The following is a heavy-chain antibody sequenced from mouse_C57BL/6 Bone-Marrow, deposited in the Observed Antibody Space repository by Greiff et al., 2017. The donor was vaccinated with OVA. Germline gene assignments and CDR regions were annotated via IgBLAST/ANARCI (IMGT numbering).Heavy chain of an antibody. D-gene: IGHD2-3*01. J-gene: IGHJ1*03. CDR3: ARWGGWLLYWYFDV. CDR2: IDPSDSYT. CDR1: GYTFTSYW. Sequence: QVQLQQPGAELVMPGASVKLSCKASGYTFTSYWMHWVKQRPGQGLEWIGEIDPSDSYTNYNQKLKGKSTLTVDKSSSTAYMQLSSLTSEDSAVYYCARWGGWLLYWYFDVWGTGTTVTVSS. V-gene: IGHV1-69*01.